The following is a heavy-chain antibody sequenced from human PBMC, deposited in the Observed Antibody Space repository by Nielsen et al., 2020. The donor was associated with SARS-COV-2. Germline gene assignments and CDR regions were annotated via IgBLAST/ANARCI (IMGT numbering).Heavy chain of an antibody. D-gene: IGHD5-12*01. J-gene: IGHJ4*02. CDR1: GGSISSYY. V-gene: IGHV4-59*13. Sequence: SETLSLTCTVSGGSISSYYWSWIRQPPGKGLEWIGYIYYSGGTNYNPSLKSRVTISVDTSKNQFSLKLSSVTAADTAVYYCARDDPWVDWGQGTLVTVSS. CDR2: IYYSGGT. CDR3: ARDDPWVD.